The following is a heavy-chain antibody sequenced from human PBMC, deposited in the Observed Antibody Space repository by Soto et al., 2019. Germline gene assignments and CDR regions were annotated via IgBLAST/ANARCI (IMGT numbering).Heavy chain of an antibody. CDR3: ARPQSASNYYYGMDV. Sequence: QVQLVQSGAEVKKPGASVKVSCKASGYTFTSYYMHWVRQAPGQGLEWMGIINPSGTTTDYAQKFQGRVTKTRDTSTSTNYMELSSLRYEDTAVYYCARPQSASNYYYGMDVWGQGTTVTVYS. CDR2: INPSGTTT. J-gene: IGHJ6*02. CDR1: GYTFTSYY. D-gene: IGHD2-2*01. V-gene: IGHV1-46*01.